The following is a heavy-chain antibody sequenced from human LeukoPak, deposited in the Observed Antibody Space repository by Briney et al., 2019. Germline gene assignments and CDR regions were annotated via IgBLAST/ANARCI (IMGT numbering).Heavy chain of an antibody. V-gene: IGHV1-46*01. D-gene: IGHD1-26*01. CDR1: GGTLSSYA. J-gene: IGHJ3*02. CDR3: AKSGSLILGAFDI. CDR2: INPSGGST. Sequence: ASVKVSCKASGGTLSSYAISWVRQAPGQGLEWMGIINPSGGSTSYAQKFQGRVTMTRDTSASTVYMELSSLRSEDTAVYYCAKSGSLILGAFDIWGQGSMVTVSS.